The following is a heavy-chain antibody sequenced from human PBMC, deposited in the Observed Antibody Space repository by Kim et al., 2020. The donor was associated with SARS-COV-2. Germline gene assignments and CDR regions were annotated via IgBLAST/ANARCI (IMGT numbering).Heavy chain of an antibody. CDR3: ARVRQRQGKHYGMDV. CDR1: GGSFSGYY. V-gene: IGHV4-34*01. CDR2: INHSGST. D-gene: IGHD6-25*01. Sequence: SETLSLTCAVYGGSFSGYYWSWIRQPPGKGLEWIGEINHSGSTNYNPSLKSRVTISVDTSKNQFSLKLSSVTAADTAVYYCARVRQRQGKHYGMDVWGQGTTVTVSS. J-gene: IGHJ6*02.